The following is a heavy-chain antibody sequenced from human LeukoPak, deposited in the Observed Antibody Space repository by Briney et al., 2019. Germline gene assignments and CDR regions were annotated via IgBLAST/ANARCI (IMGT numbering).Heavy chain of an antibody. CDR3: AKDIGADYYYDSSGYFI. J-gene: IGHJ3*02. D-gene: IGHD3-22*01. CDR2: ISGDGDST. V-gene: IGHV3-43*02. CDR1: GFTFDNYA. Sequence: PGGSLRLSCAASGFTFDNYAMHWVRQVPGKGLEWVSLISGDGDSTYYPDSVKGRFTISRDNSKNSLYLQMNRLRTEDTALYYCAKDIGADYYYDSSGYFIWGQGTMVTVSS.